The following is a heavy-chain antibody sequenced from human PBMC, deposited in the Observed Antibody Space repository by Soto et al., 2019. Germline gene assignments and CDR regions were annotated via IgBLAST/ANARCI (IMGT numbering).Heavy chain of an antibody. V-gene: IGHV3-72*01. Sequence: EVQVVESGGGLVQPGGSLRLSCAGSGFTFSDHYMDWVRQAPGKGLECVGRSRNKAKRYTTEYAASVKGRFTISRDDSKNSLYLQMNSLKTEDTAVYYCARISAAASNAFDISGQGTMVTVSS. CDR2: SRNKAKRYTT. D-gene: IGHD6-13*01. CDR1: GFTFSDHY. J-gene: IGHJ3*02. CDR3: ARISAAASNAFDI.